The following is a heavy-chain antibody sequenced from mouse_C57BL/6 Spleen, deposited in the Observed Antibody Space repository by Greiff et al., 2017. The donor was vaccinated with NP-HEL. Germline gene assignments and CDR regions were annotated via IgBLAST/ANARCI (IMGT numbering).Heavy chain of an antibody. CDR3: GRAELRGYWYFEG. CDR2: ISSGSSTI. J-gene: IGHJ1*03. CDR1: GFTFSDYG. Sequence: DVKLVESGGGLVKPGASLKLSCAASGFTFSDYGMHWVRQAPEKGLEWVAYISSGSSTIYYADTVKGRFTLSRDNAKNTLFLQMTRLTSEATAMYYCGRAELRGYWYFEGWGTGTTVTVAS. D-gene: IGHD1-1*01. V-gene: IGHV5-17*01.